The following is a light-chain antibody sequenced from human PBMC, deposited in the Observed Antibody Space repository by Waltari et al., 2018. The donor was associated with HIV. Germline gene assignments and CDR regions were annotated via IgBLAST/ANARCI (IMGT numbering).Light chain of an antibody. Sequence: QSALTQPASVSGSPGQSTTTSCTGTSSDSGGYNYFSWYQQHPGKAPKLMIYEVSNRPSGVSNRFSGSKSGNTASLTISGLQAEDEADYYCSSYASSSTPYVFGTGTKVTVL. CDR1: SSDSGGYNY. CDR2: EVS. CDR3: SSYASSSTPYV. J-gene: IGLJ1*01. V-gene: IGLV2-14*01.